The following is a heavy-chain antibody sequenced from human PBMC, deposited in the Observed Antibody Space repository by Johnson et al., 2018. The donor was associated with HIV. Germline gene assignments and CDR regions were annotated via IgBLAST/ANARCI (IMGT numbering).Heavy chain of an antibody. D-gene: IGHD1-26*01. Sequence: QVQLVESGGGVVQPGRSLSLSCVASEFTFSDYAMHWVRQAPGRGLEWVAVMSYDDSNKYYVDSVKGRFTISRDNSKNTLYLQMNSLRPEDTAVYYCGGGGGELPGREAFDFWGQGTMVTVSS. J-gene: IGHJ3*01. CDR2: MSYDDSNK. V-gene: IGHV3-30*04. CDR3: GGGGGELPGREAFDF. CDR1: EFTFSDYA.